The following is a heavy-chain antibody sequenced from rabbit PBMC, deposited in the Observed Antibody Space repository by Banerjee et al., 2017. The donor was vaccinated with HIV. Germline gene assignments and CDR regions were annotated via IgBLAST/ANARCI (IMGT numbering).Heavy chain of an antibody. Sequence: QSLEESGGDLVKPGASLTLTCTASGFSFSSSYFMCWVRQAPGKGLEWITCIVAGSSGSTYYASWAKGRFTISKTSSTTVTLQMTSLTAADTATYFCARDYAGYAGYGYGFDLWGQGTLVTVS. D-gene: IGHD6-1*01. CDR1: GFSFSSSYF. CDR3: ARDYAGYAGYGYGFDL. J-gene: IGHJ4*01. V-gene: IGHV1S40*01. CDR2: IVAGSSGST.